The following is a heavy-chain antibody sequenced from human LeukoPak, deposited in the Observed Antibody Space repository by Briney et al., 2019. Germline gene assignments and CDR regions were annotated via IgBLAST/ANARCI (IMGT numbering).Heavy chain of an antibody. D-gene: IGHD3-16*01. J-gene: IGHJ5*02. CDR2: IIPIFGTA. CDR3: AREGDHTPLYRPYNWFDP. Sequence: SVKVSCRASGGTFSSYAISWVRQAPGQGLEWMGGIIPIFGTANYAQTFQGRVTITADESTSTAYMELSSLRSEDTAVYYCAREGDHTPLYRPYNWFDPWGQGTLVTVSS. CDR1: GGTFSSYA. V-gene: IGHV1-69*13.